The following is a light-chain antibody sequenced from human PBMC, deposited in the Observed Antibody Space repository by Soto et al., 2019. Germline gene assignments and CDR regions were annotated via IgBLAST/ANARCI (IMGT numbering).Light chain of an antibody. Sequence: QSALTQPPSASGCPGQSVTISCTGTSSDIGGYNYVSWYQQHPGKAPKLIIYDVKKRPSGIPDRFSGSKSGNTASLTVSGLQAEDEADYYCSSYAGTNNFDVFGNGTKLTVL. J-gene: IGLJ1*01. CDR3: SSYAGTNNFDV. V-gene: IGLV2-8*01. CDR2: DVK. CDR1: SSDIGGYNY.